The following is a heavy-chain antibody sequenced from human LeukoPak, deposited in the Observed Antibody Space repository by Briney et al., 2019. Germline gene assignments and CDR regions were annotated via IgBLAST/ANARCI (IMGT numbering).Heavy chain of an antibody. V-gene: IGHV1-45*02. Sequence: SVKVSSKASGYTFTYRYLHWVRQAPGHTLEWMGWITPFNGNTNYAQKFQDRVSITRDRSMSTAYMELSSLRSEDTAMYYCATVDGWFGELNRGFDPWGQGTLVTVSS. J-gene: IGHJ5*02. CDR1: GYTFTYRY. CDR2: ITPFNGNT. CDR3: ATVDGWFGELNRGFDP. D-gene: IGHD3-10*01.